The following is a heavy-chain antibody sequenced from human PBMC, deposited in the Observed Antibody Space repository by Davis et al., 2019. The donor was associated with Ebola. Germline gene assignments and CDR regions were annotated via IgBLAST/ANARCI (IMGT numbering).Heavy chain of an antibody. CDR2: LSSGSDYI. CDR3: ARDEAYAMDV. J-gene: IGHJ6*02. V-gene: IGHV3-21*01. Sequence: GESLKISCAASGFTFSSYSMDWVRQAPGKGLEWVSSLSSGSDYIHYADSVKGRFTISRDNAKNTVYLQMNSLRAEDTAVYYCARDEAYAMDVWGQGTTVTVSS. CDR1: GFTFSSYS.